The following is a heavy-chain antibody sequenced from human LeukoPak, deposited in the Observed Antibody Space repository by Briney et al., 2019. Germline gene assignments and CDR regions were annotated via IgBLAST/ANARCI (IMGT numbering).Heavy chain of an antibody. D-gene: IGHD3/OR15-3a*01. CDR3: ARDREGLAYFDF. Sequence: ASVRVSCKASGYTFTGKFIHWVRQAPGRGLEWIGWIDPNSGGTDYAQKLQGRVTMTRDTSIATAYMDLSRLISDDTAVYYCARDREGLAYFDFWGQGTLVTVSS. V-gene: IGHV1-2*02. J-gene: IGHJ4*02. CDR1: GYTFTGKF. CDR2: IDPNSGGT.